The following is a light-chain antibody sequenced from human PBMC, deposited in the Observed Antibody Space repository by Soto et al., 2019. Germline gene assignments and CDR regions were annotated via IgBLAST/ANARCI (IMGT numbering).Light chain of an antibody. CDR3: AAWDDSLSGYV. CDR1: SSNIGSNY. Sequence: QSVLTQPPSASGTPEQRVTISCSGSSSNIGSNYVYWYQQLPGTAPKLLIYRNNQRPSGVPDRFSGSKSGTSASLAISGLRSEDEADYYCAAWDDSLSGYVFGTGTKVTVL. CDR2: RNN. J-gene: IGLJ1*01. V-gene: IGLV1-47*01.